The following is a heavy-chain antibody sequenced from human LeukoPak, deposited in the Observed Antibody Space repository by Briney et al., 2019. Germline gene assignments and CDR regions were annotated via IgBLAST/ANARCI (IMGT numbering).Heavy chain of an antibody. CDR3: ARLAPLTGLCLVASCYYRDF. D-gene: IGHD1-14*01. Sequence: SETLSLTCAVSGHSIKSSYSWGWIRQPPGMGLEWIGSMFHGGSTYYTPSLQSRVSISADTTENRLSLEVRSVTASDTAVYYCARLAPLTGLCLVASCYYRDFWAKGPWSPSP. CDR1: GHSIKSSYS. CDR2: MFHGGST. V-gene: IGHV4-38-2*01. J-gene: IGHJ6*03.